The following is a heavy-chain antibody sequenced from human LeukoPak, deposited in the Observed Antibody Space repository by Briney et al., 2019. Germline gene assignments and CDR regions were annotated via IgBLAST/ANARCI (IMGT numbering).Heavy chain of an antibody. D-gene: IGHD3-10*01. CDR3: VRDYNYGSGSPYGYYDY. CDR1: GFTFSHYW. CDR2: INTDGSST. V-gene: IGHV3-74*01. J-gene: IGHJ4*02. Sequence: PGGSLRLSCAASGFTFSHYWMHWVRQAPGKGLVWVSHINTDGSSTTYADSVKGRFTISRDNAKDTLFLQMDSLRADDTAVYYCVRDYNYGSGSPYGYYDYRGQGVLVTVTS.